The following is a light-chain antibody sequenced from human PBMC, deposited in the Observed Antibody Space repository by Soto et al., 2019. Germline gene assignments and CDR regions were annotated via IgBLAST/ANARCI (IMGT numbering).Light chain of an antibody. J-gene: IGLJ1*01. Sequence: QSVLTQPPSVSGAPGQRVTISCTGSSSNIGAGFDVHWYHQIAGTAPKLLIYGNSNRPSGVPDRFSGSKSGTSASLAITGLQAEDEADYYCGSWDSSLSAYVFGTGTKVTVL. CDR3: GSWDSSLSAYV. CDR2: GNS. V-gene: IGLV1-40*01. CDR1: SSNIGAGFD.